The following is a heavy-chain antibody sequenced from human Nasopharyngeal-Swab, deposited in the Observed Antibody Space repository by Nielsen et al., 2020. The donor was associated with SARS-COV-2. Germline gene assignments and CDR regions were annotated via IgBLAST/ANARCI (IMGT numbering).Heavy chain of an antibody. V-gene: IGHV1-69*13. CDR2: IIPIFGTA. CDR1: GGTFRSYA. J-gene: IGHJ5*02. D-gene: IGHD3-3*01. Sequence: SVKVSCKASGGTFRSYAVSWVRQAPGQGLEWMGGIIPIFGTANYAQKFQGRVTITADESTSTAYMELSSLRSEDTAVYYCARNPGVVLEYGWFDPWGQGTLVTVSS. CDR3: ARNPGVVLEYGWFDP.